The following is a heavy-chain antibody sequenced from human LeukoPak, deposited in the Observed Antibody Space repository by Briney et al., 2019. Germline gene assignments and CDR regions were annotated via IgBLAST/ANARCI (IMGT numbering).Heavy chain of an antibody. J-gene: IGHJ3*02. CDR2: IESKTDSGTT. D-gene: IGHD4-23*01. CDR3: ARRYGGWGAFDI. Sequence: GGSLRLSCAASGFPFSDAWMSWVRQAPGKGLEWVGRIESKTDSGTTEYAAPVKGRFTISRDDSKNTLYLQMNSLRAEDTAIYYCARRYGGWGAFDIWGRGTVVTVSS. V-gene: IGHV3-15*04. CDR1: GFPFSDAW.